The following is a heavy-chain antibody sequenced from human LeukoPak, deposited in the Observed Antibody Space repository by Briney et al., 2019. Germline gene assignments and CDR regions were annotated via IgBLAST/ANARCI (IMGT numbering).Heavy chain of an antibody. CDR1: GYTFTNYV. J-gene: IGHJ4*02. D-gene: IGHD3-22*01. CDR3: ARDGRGSSSYYYGPYFDY. V-gene: IGHV1-18*01. CDR2: ISAYNGNT. Sequence: ASVKVSCKASGYTFTNYVISWVRQAPGQGLEWIGWISAYNGNTKYAQKLQGRVTMNTGTSTTPAYMELRSLRSDDTAVYYCARDGRGSSSYYYGPYFDYWGQGTLVTVSS.